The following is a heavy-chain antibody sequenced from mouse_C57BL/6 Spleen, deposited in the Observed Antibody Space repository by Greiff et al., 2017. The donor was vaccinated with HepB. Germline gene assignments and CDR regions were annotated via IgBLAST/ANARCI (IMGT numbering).Heavy chain of an antibody. CDR2: IDPENGDT. D-gene: IGHD1-1*01. J-gene: IGHJ3*01. Sequence: EVQLQQSGAELVRPGASVKLSCIASGFNIKDDYMHWVKQRPEQGLEWIGWIDPENGDTEYASKFQGKATITADTSSNTAYLQLSSLTSEDTAVYYCTTIITTLLATRAYWGQGTLVTVSA. V-gene: IGHV14-4*01. CDR3: TTIITTLLATRAY. CDR1: GFNIKDDY.